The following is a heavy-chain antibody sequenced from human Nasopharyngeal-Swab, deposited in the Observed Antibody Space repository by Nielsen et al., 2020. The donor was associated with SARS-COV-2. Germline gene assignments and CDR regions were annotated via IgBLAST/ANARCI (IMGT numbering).Heavy chain of an antibody. D-gene: IGHD2-8*01. CDR1: GFTFSIFP. CDR3: AKEAPAAYCSNGVCPFDY. Sequence: ESLNISCEASGFTFSIFPMTWVRQSPGKRLEWVSSISGDGRRTSYVDSVKGRFTISRHNAKNTLYLQMNSLRVEDTAVYYCAKEAPAAYCSNGVCPFDYWSQGTLVTVS. CDR2: ISGDGRRT. J-gene: IGHJ4*02. V-gene: IGHV3-23*01.